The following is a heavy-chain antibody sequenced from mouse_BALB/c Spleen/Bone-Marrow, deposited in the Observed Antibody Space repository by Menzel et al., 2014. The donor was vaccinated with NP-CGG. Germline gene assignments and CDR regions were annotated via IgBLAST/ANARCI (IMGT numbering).Heavy chain of an antibody. Sequence: QVQLQQSGAELVKPGASVKLSCKASGYTFTSFYMYWVKQRPGQGLEWIGDINPSNGGTNFNEKFRKKATLTVDTSSSTAYMEFSSLISEDSAVYYCTRRSLLSDYYALDYWGQGTSVTVSS. D-gene: IGHD6-1*01. V-gene: IGHV1S81*02. CDR3: TRRSLLSDYYALDY. CDR2: INPSNGGT. CDR1: GYTFTSFY. J-gene: IGHJ4*01.